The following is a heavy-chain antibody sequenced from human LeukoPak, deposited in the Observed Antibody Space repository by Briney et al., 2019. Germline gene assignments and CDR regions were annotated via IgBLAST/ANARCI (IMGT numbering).Heavy chain of an antibody. Sequence: GGSLRLSYSASGFIFSTYNMNWVRQAPGKALEWVSSITSSSSHTYYADSVKGRYTISRDNAKNSLYLQMDSLRAEDTAVYYCARDPYSGGYGAYYYYYMDVWGKGTTVTISS. V-gene: IGHV3-21*01. D-gene: IGHD1-26*01. CDR1: GFIFSTYN. CDR2: ITSSSSHT. J-gene: IGHJ6*03. CDR3: ARDPYSGGYGAYYYYYMDV.